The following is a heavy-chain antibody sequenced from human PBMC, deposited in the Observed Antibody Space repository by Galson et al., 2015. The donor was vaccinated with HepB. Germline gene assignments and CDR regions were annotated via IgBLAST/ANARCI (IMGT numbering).Heavy chain of an antibody. CDR2: ISYDGSNK. V-gene: IGHV3-33*05. J-gene: IGHJ3*02. Sequence: SLRLSCAASGFTFSHYGMHWVRQAPGKGLEWVAIISYDGSNKYYADSVKGRFTISRDNSKNTLYLQVNSLRAEDTAVFYCARDSSGYDAFDNWGQGTKVTVSS. D-gene: IGHD3-22*01. CDR1: GFTFSHYG. CDR3: ARDSSGYDAFDN.